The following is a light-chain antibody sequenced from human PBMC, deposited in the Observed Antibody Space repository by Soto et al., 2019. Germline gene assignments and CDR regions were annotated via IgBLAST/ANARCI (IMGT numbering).Light chain of an antibody. J-gene: IGKJ1*01. Sequence: EIVLTRAPGTLSLSPGEGATLFCRASQSVGSSYLAWYQQRPGQAPRLLIYDASSRATGIPDRFSGSGSGTDFTLTISRLETEDSAVYYCQEYGSSRTFGQGT. V-gene: IGKV3-20*01. CDR3: QEYGSSRT. CDR2: DAS. CDR1: QSVGSSY.